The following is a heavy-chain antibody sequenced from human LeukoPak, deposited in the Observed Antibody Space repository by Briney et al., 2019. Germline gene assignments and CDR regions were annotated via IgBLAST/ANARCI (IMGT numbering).Heavy chain of an antibody. CDR2: ISYDGSKK. J-gene: IGHJ4*02. D-gene: IGHD6-13*01. Sequence: PGGSLRPSCAASGFTFNSYDMHWVRQSPGKGLEWVADISYDGSKKYYADSVKGRFTISRDNSKNTLYLQMNSLRAEDTAVYYCAKGIAAAGGYFDYWGQGTLVTVSS. V-gene: IGHV3-30*18. CDR1: GFTFNSYD. CDR3: AKGIAAAGGYFDY.